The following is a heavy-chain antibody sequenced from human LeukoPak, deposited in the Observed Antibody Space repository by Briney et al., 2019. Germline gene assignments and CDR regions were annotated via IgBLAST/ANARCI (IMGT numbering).Heavy chain of an antibody. D-gene: IGHD6-6*01. Sequence: GGSLRLSCAASGFTFSAHYMSWIRQAPGKGLEGVSYISNDGITINYADSVKGRFTVSRDNAKNSLYLQMNSLRVEDTAVYYCVRTARLSDYWGQGTLVTVSS. V-gene: IGHV3-11*04. J-gene: IGHJ4*02. CDR1: GFTFSAHY. CDR3: VRTARLSDY. CDR2: ISNDGITI.